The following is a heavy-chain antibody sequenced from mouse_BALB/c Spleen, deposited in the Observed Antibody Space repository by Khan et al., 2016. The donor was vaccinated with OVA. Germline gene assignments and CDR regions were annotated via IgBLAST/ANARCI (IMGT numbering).Heavy chain of an antibody. D-gene: IGHD1-1*01. CDR1: GYTFTSYW. J-gene: IGHJ2*01. CDR3: ARIKKIVATYFDY. Sequence: QVQLQQSGAELVKAGASVKMSCKASGYTFTSYWMHWVKQRLGQGREWFAETNPTNGRTYDNEKFKRKATLTVDKSSSTAYMLLSGPTFEDSAVYYCARIKKIVATYFDYWGQGTTLTVSS. CDR2: TNPTNGRT. V-gene: IGHV1S81*02.